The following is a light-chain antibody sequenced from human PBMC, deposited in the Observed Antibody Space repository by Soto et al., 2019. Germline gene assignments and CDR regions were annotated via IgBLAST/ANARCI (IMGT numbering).Light chain of an antibody. J-gene: IGLJ1*01. CDR2: DVR. CDR1: SSDVGGYNY. CDR3: NSYTSSSTYV. V-gene: IGLV2-14*01. Sequence: QSALTHPASVSGSPGQASTISWTGTSSDVGGYNYVSWFQQHPGKAPKLMVYDVRNRPSGISNRFSGSKSGNTASLTISGLQAEDEADYYCNSYTSSSTYVFGTGTKLTVL.